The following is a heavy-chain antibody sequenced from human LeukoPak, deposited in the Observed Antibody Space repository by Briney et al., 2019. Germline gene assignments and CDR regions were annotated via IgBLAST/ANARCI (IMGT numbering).Heavy chain of an antibody. CDR3: ARDLSGWYVGGFQH. CDR1: GGTFSSYA. V-gene: IGHV1-69*05. J-gene: IGHJ1*01. CDR2: IIPIFGTA. Sequence: ASVKVSCKASGGTFSSYANSWVRQAPGQGLEWMGGIIPIFGTANYAQKFQGRVTITTDESTSTAYMELSSLRSEDTAVYYCARDLSGWYVGGFQHWGQGTLVTVSS. D-gene: IGHD6-19*01.